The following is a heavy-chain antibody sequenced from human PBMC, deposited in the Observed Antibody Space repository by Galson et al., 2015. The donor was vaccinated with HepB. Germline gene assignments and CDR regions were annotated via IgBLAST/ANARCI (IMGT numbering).Heavy chain of an antibody. CDR3: ARSGFGIVATMGNWFDP. CDR2: ISHSGST. CDR1: GGSFSGYY. Sequence: SEPLSLTCAVYGGSFSGYYWSWIRQPPGKGLEWIGEISHSGSTNYNPSLKSRVTISVDTSKNQFSLKLSSVTAADTAVYYCARSGFGIVATMGNWFDPWGQGTLVTVSS. V-gene: IGHV4-34*01. J-gene: IGHJ5*02. D-gene: IGHD5-12*01.